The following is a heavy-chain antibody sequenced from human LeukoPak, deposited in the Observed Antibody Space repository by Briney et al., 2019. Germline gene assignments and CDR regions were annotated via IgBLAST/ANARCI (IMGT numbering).Heavy chain of an antibody. D-gene: IGHD3-10*01. V-gene: IGHV3-33*01. CDR2: IWYGGSDK. CDR1: GFTFSSYG. J-gene: IGHJ4*02. CDR3: ATAPSGSGTFLDY. Sequence: GRSLRLSCAASGFTFSSYGMHWVRQAPGKGLEWVAVIWYGGSDKYYADSVKGRFTISRDNSKNTLYLQMNSLRAEDTAGYYCATAPSGSGTFLDYWGQGTLVTVSS.